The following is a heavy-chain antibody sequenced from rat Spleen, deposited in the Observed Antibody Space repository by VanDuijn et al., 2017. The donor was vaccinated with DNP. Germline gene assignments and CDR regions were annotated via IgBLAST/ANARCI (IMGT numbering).Heavy chain of an antibody. CDR3: AKRDTTAGGYWYFDF. Sequence: EVQLMESGGGLVQPGSSLKLSCVASGFTFSRYNMHWIRQAPKKGLEWIALIYYDNNKKYYADSVKGRFTISRDNSNNILYLEMNSLRSEDTAFYYCAKRDTTAGGYWYFDFWGPGTMVTVSS. CDR2: IYYDNNKK. V-gene: IGHV5-50*01. CDR1: GFTFSRYN. D-gene: IGHD2-2*01. J-gene: IGHJ1*01.